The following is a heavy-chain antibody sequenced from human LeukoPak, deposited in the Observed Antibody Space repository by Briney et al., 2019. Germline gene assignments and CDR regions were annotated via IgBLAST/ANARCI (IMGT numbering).Heavy chain of an antibody. V-gene: IGHV3-7*04. J-gene: IGHJ4*02. D-gene: IGHD7-27*01. Sequence: PGGSLRLSCAASGFTFSSYAMSWVRQAPGKGLEWVANIKQDGSEKQYVDSVKGRFAISRDNAENSLYLQMNSLKAEDTAVCYCGRFTRSGDSVYWGQGTLVTVSS. CDR1: GFTFSSYA. CDR2: IKQDGSEK. CDR3: GRFTRSGDSVY.